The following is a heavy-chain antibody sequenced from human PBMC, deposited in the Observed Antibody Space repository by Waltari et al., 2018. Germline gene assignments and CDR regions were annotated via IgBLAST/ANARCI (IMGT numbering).Heavy chain of an antibody. J-gene: IGHJ4*01. V-gene: IGHV4-59*11. Sequence: QVHLQESGPGLVKPSETLSLTCTVSNGSLNNHYWSWIRQPPGKRMEWIGWINQITGDTNYNPSLESRVIISSDISKNQFSLKLTSVTAADTAIYYCAREGSLYSSTGGWIGLWGQGMLVTVSS. CDR3: AREGSLYSSTGGWIGL. CDR1: NGSLNNHY. CDR2: INQITGDT. D-gene: IGHD2-2*01.